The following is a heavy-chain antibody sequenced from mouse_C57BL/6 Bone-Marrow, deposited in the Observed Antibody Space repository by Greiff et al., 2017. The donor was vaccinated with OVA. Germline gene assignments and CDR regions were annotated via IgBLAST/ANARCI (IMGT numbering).Heavy chain of an antibody. D-gene: IGHD3-2*02. CDR3: ARDALRQLRLRVHYLDY. CDR2: FYPGSGSI. V-gene: IGHV1-62-2*01. CDR1: GYTFTEYT. Sequence: QVQLKESGAELVKPGASVKLSCKASGYTFTEYTIHWVKQRSGQGLEWIGWFYPGSGSIKYNEKFKDKATLTADKSSSTVYMELSRLTSEDSAVKFCARDALRQLRLRVHYLDYWGQGTTLTVSS. J-gene: IGHJ2*01.